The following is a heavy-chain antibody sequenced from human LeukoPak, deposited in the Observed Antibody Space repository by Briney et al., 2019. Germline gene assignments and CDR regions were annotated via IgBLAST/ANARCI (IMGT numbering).Heavy chain of an antibody. V-gene: IGHV4-59*11. CDR1: GGSISSHD. Sequence: SETLSLTCTVSGGSISSHDWTWIRQPAGKGLEWIGYIYYSGSTNYNPSLKSRVTISVDTSKNQFSLKLSSVTAADTAVYYCARESRSGGSCYADYRGQGTLVTVSS. CDR2: IYYSGST. J-gene: IGHJ4*02. D-gene: IGHD2-15*01. CDR3: ARESRSGGSCYADY.